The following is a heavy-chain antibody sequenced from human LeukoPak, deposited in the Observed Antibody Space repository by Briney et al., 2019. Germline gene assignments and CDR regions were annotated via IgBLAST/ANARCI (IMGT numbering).Heavy chain of an antibody. CDR2: IIPIFGTA. Sequence: SVKVSCKASGGTFSSYATSWVRQAPGQGLEWMGGIIPIFGTANYAQKFQGRVTITADESTSTAYRELSSLRSEDTAVYYCARVSGGYSYGFDYWGQGTLVTVSS. CDR3: ARVSGGYSYGFDY. J-gene: IGHJ4*02. V-gene: IGHV1-69*13. D-gene: IGHD5-18*01. CDR1: GGTFSSYA.